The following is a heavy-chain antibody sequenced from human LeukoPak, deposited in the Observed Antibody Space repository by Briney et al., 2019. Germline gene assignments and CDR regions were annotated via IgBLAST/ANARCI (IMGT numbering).Heavy chain of an antibody. Sequence: ASVKVSCKASGYTFTSYYMHWVRQAPGQGLEWMGIINPSGGSTSYAQKFQGRVTMTRDMSTSTVYMELSSLRSEDTAVYYCATVRYCSGGSCYSGSLGGLLYSYWGQGTLVTVSS. D-gene: IGHD2-15*01. V-gene: IGHV1-46*01. J-gene: IGHJ4*02. CDR2: INPSGGST. CDR3: ATVRYCSGGSCYSGSLGGLLYSY. CDR1: GYTFTSYY.